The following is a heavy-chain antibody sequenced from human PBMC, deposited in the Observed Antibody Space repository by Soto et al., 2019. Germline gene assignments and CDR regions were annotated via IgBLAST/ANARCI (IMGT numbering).Heavy chain of an antibody. CDR3: ARDGDGGNSERNFDY. V-gene: IGHV1-69*12. CDR1: GGTFSSYA. CDR2: IIPIFGTA. D-gene: IGHD2-21*02. J-gene: IGHJ4*02. Sequence: QVQLVQSGAEVKKPGSSVKVSCKASGGTFSSYAISWVRQAPGQGLEWMGGIIPIFGTANYAQKFQGRVTIPADESPSTAYMELSSLSSEDTAVYYGARDGDGGNSERNFDYWGQGTLVTVSS.